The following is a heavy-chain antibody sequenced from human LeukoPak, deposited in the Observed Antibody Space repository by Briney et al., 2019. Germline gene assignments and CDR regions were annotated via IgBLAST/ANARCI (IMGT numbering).Heavy chain of an antibody. D-gene: IGHD3-22*01. Sequence: ETLSLTCTVSGGSISSSSYYWGWIRQPPGKGLEWVSSITSSSSYIYYADSVKGRFTISRDNAKNSLYLQMNSLRAEDTAVYYCARHVVAVGFDYWGQGTLVTVSS. CDR2: ITSSSSYI. J-gene: IGHJ4*02. V-gene: IGHV3-21*01. CDR3: ARHVVAVGFDY. CDR1: GGSISSSS.